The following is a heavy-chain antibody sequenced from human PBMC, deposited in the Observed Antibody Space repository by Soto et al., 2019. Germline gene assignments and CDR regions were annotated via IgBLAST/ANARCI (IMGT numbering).Heavy chain of an antibody. V-gene: IGHV3-48*03. D-gene: IGHD5-12*01. Sequence: RGGSLRLSCVASGFSLSSYEMNWVRQAPGKGLEWISYISRSGTTIYYADSVKGRFTISRDNAKNSLSLQMNSLTAEDTAVYYCARDSPYGGFEDYFDYWGQGTLVTVSS. CDR1: GFSLSSYE. CDR2: ISRSGTTI. CDR3: ARDSPYGGFEDYFDY. J-gene: IGHJ4*02.